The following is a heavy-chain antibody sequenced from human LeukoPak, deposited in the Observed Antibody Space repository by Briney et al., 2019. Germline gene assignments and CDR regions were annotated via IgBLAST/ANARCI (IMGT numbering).Heavy chain of an antibody. CDR2: IHGSGGNA. Sequence: PGGSLRLSCAASGFTFSSYAMYWVRQAPGKGLEWVAGIHGSGGNAHYADSVKGRFTISRDNSKNTVYLQMNSLRVEDTAIYYCAKTTTGYSSGRYPAWPVDYWGQGTLVTVSS. V-gene: IGHV3-23*01. D-gene: IGHD6-19*01. CDR1: GFTFSSYA. J-gene: IGHJ4*02. CDR3: AKTTTGYSSGRYPAWPVDY.